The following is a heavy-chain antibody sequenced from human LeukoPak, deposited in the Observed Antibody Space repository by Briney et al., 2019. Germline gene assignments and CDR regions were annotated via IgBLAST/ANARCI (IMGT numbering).Heavy chain of an antibody. Sequence: GGSLQISGQGSGYSFTSYWIGGVRQVPGKGLEWMGIIYPGDSDTRYSPSFQGQVTISADKSISTAYLQWSSLKASDTAMYYCARVPLYYGSGSYSSLPSFDYWGQGTLVTVSS. CDR1: GYSFTSYW. J-gene: IGHJ4*02. CDR2: IYPGDSDT. V-gene: IGHV5-51*01. D-gene: IGHD3-10*01. CDR3: ARVPLYYGSGSYSSLPSFDY.